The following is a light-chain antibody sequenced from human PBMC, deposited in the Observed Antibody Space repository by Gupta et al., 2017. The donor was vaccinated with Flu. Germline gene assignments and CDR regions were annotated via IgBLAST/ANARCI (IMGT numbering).Light chain of an antibody. J-gene: IGKJ5*01. CDR3: RQALQTAPT. CDR1: QSLLNSNGYNY. V-gene: IGKV2-28*01. CDR2: LGS. Sequence: DIVMTQSPLSLSVTPGEPASISCRSSQSLLNSNGYNYLDWYQQRAGQSPQLLIYLGSNRASGVPERFSGSGSGTDFTLKISRVEAEDVGVYYCRQALQTAPTFGQGTRLEIK.